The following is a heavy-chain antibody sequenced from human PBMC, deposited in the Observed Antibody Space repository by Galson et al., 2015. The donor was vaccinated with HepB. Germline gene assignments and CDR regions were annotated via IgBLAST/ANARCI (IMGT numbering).Heavy chain of an antibody. Sequence: SVKVSCKASGGTFSSYAISWVRQAPGQGLEWMGRIIPILGIANYAQKFQGRVTITADKSTSTAYMELSSLRSEDTAVYYCARDNYYDSSGYYGDRRWFDPWGQGTLVTVSS. V-gene: IGHV1-69*04. CDR2: IIPILGIA. D-gene: IGHD3-22*01. CDR1: GGTFSSYA. CDR3: ARDNYYDSSGYYGDRRWFDP. J-gene: IGHJ5*02.